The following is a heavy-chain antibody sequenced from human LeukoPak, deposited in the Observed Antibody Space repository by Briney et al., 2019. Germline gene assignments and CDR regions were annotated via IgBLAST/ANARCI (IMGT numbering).Heavy chain of an antibody. D-gene: IGHD4-17*01. CDR3: AKERADYGDYEYGMDV. CDR1: GFTFSSYA. CDR2: ISYDGSNK. V-gene: IGHV3-30-3*01. Sequence: GGSLRLSCAASGFTFSSYAMHWVRQAPGKGLEWVAVISYDGSNKYYADSVKGRFTISRDNSKNTLYLQMNSLRAEDTAVYYSAKERADYGDYEYGMDVWGQGTTVTVSS. J-gene: IGHJ6*02.